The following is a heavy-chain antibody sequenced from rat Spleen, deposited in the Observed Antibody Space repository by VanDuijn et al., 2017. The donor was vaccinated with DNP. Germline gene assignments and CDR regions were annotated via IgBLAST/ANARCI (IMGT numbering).Heavy chain of an antibody. CDR2: ICFHGGNT. D-gene: IGHD1-12*03. Sequence: EVQLVESGGDLVQPGRSLKLSCADSGFTFSDYYMAWVRQAPTEGLECVAYICFHGGNTFYGDSVKVRFTISRNNAKSTLYLQMDSLRSEDTATYYCATQGYYDGYYRPFDYWGQGVMVTVSS. V-gene: IGHV5-25*01. J-gene: IGHJ2*01. CDR1: GFTFSDYY. CDR3: ATQGYYDGYYRPFDY.